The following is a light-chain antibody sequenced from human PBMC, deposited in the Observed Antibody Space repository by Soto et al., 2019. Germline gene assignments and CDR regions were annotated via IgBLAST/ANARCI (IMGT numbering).Light chain of an antibody. V-gene: IGKV1-5*01. CDR1: QSISSW. CDR3: QQYNSYSRT. Sequence: DIQMTQSPSTLFASVGDRVTITCRASQSISSWLAWYQQKPGKAPKLLIYDASSLESGVPSRFSGSGSGTEFTLTISILQPDDFATYYCQQYNSYSRTFGQGTKVDIK. CDR2: DAS. J-gene: IGKJ1*01.